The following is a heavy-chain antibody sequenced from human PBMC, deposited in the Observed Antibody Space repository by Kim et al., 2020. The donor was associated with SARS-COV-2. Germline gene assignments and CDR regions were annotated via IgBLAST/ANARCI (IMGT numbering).Heavy chain of an antibody. V-gene: IGHV3-30*18. CDR1: GFTFSSYG. Sequence: GGSLRLSCAASGFTFSSYGMHWVRQAPGKGLEWVAVISYDGTNKDYADSVKGRFTISRDNSKNTLYLQMNSLRAEDTAVYYCAKDVNDLWSDYLTFSADGMDVCGQGTTVTVSS. CDR3: AKDVNDLWSDYLTFSADGMDV. J-gene: IGHJ6*02. D-gene: IGHD3-3*01. CDR2: ISYDGTNK.